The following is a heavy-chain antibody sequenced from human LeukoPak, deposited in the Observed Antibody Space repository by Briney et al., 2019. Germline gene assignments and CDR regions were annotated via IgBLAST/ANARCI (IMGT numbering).Heavy chain of an antibody. J-gene: IGHJ3*02. CDR2: ISSSSTI. Sequence: GGSLRLSCAASGFTFSSYSMNWVRQAPGKGLEWVSYISSSSTIYYADSVKGRFTISRDNAKNSLYLQMNSLRAEDTAVYYCARVVKRAFDIWGQGTMVTVSS. V-gene: IGHV3-48*01. CDR3: ARVVKRAFDI. D-gene: IGHD1-1*01. CDR1: GFTFSSYS.